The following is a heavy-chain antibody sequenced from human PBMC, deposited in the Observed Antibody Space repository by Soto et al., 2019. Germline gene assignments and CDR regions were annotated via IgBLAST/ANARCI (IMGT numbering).Heavy chain of an antibody. J-gene: IGHJ6*02. CDR3: ARHTLNSSGWTYSYYGMDG. V-gene: IGHV5-10-1*01. CDR1: GYSFTSYW. CDR2: IDPSDSYT. Sequence: GASLKISCKGSGYSFTSYWISWVRQMPGKGLEWMGRIDPSDSYTNYSPSFQGHVTISAAKSISTAYLQWSSLKASDTAMYYCARHTLNSSGWTYSYYGMDGWGQGTTVTVSS. D-gene: IGHD6-19*01.